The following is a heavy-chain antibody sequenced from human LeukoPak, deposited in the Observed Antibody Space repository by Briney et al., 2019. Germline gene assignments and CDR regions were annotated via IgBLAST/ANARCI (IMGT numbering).Heavy chain of an antibody. CDR3: ARRNYGMDV. Sequence: GESLKISCKGSGYSFANYWIGWVRQMPGKGMEWMGSIYPGDSDTRYSPSFQGQVTISADKSITTAYLLWSSLKASDTATYYCARRNYGMDVWGQGTTVTVSS. CDR2: IYPGDSDT. CDR1: GYSFANYW. V-gene: IGHV5-51*01. J-gene: IGHJ6*02.